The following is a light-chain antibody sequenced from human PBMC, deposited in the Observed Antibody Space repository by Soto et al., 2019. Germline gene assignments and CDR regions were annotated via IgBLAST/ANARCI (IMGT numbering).Light chain of an antibody. CDR1: TSNIGSNI. CDR2: DNN. J-gene: IGLJ3*02. CDR3: AAWDDSLNGLV. Sequence: QSFLTQPPSASGTPGQRITISCSGRTSNIGSNIVAWYQHLPGTAPKLLIYDNNQRPSGVPDRFFGSKSGTSASLAISGLQPDDESHYYCAAWDDSLNGLVFGGGTKVTVL. V-gene: IGLV1-44*01.